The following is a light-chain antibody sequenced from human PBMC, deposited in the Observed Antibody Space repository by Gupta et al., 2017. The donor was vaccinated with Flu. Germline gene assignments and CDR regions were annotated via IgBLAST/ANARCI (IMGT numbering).Light chain of an antibody. CDR2: PAT. J-gene: IGKJ4*01. Sequence: PSSVSASVGDRVSVTCRSSQTIYSEVAWYQHKAGKAPKLLIHPATTMQNGVPSRFSGSGYGTDFTLTITSLQPEDFAPYYCQQADTFPLTFGRGTKVEI. V-gene: IGKV1-12*01. CDR3: QQADTFPLT. CDR1: QTIYSE.